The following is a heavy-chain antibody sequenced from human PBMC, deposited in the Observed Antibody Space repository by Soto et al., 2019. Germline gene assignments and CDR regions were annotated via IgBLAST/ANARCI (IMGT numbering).Heavy chain of an antibody. CDR2: INPIFETA. Sequence: GASGKVSCKASGGTFKSFTFTWVRQAPGQGLEWMGGINPIFETANYAQKFQDRVTITADESTSTVYMELSSLRSADTAVYYCAQKEVRGWFFAYRGQRTVVTAAS. V-gene: IGHV1-69*13. CDR3: AQKEVRGWFFAY. D-gene: IGHD2-15*01. J-gene: IGHJ4*02. CDR1: GGTFKSFT.